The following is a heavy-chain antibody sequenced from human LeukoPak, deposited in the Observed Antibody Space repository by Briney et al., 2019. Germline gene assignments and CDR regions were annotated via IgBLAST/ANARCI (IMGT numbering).Heavy chain of an antibody. CDR2: IYSGGST. CDR3: AKGDSGSYSRWDY. D-gene: IGHD1-26*01. V-gene: IGHV3-66*01. CDR1: GFTVSSNY. J-gene: IGHJ4*02. Sequence: GGSLRLSCAASGFTVSSNYMSWVRQAPGKGLEWVSVIYSGGSTYYSDSVKGRFTISRDNSQNTLYLQMNSLRAEDTAVYYCAKGDSGSYSRWDYWGQGPVDTVST.